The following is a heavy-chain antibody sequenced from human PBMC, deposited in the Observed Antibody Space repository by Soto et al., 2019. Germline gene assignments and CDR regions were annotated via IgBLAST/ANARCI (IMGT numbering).Heavy chain of an antibody. CDR1: GGSISGYS. D-gene: IGHD6-13*01. CDR3: ARQQLLPFYYALDV. V-gene: IGHV4-59*01. J-gene: IGHJ6*02. CDR2: IYYRGST. Sequence: SETLSLTCTVSGGSISGYSWSWLRQSPGKGLEYIEYIYYRGSTNYNPSLKSRVTMSVDTSRNQFSLKVNSVTAADTAVYYCARQQLLPFYYALDVWGQGTTVTVSS.